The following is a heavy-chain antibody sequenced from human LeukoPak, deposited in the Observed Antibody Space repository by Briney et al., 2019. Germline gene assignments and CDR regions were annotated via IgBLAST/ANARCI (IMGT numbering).Heavy chain of an antibody. Sequence: SETLSLTCTVSGGSISAYYWSWIRQPPGKGLEWIAFIFYSGSTNYNPSLKSRVSISLDTSKNQISLKLSSVTAADTAVYYCARHLYCSGGSCHSGHYYYGMDVWGQGTTVTVSS. J-gene: IGHJ6*02. CDR2: IFYSGST. CDR1: GGSISAYY. CDR3: ARHLYCSGGSCHSGHYYYGMDV. D-gene: IGHD2-15*01. V-gene: IGHV4-59*08.